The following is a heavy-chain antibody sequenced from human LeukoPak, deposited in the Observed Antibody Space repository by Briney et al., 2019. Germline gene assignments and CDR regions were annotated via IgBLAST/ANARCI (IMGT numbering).Heavy chain of an antibody. CDR2: INQSGST. CDR3: ARGLYYNSSGRYGMDV. J-gene: IGHJ6*01. V-gene: IGHV4-34*01. CDR1: GGSFSGYY. Sequence: SETLSLTCAVYGGSFSGYYWSWIRQPPGKGLEWIGEINQSGSTTYNPSLKSRVAISVDTSKNQFSLKLYSVTAADTSVFYCARGLYYNSSGRYGMDVWGQGTTVTDSS. D-gene: IGHD3-10*01.